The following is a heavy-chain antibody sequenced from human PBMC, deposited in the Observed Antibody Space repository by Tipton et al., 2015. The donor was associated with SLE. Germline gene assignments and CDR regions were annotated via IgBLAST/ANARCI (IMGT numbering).Heavy chain of an antibody. D-gene: IGHD3-22*01. Sequence: LRLSCAVYGGSFSGYYWTWIRQSPNTGLEWIGEINHSGSANYNPSLKSRVTMAIETSQNQFSLKVISVTAADTAVYYCARHRNPYDTSGYCDVVSKWGQGTLVTVAS. CDR2: INHSGSA. J-gene: IGHJ4*02. V-gene: IGHV4-34*01. CDR3: ARHRNPYDTSGYCDVVSK. CDR1: GGSFSGYY.